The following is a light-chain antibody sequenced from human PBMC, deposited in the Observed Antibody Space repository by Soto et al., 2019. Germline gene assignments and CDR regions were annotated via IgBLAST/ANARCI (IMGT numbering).Light chain of an antibody. CDR1: SSDVGNYNY. V-gene: IGLV2-8*01. CDR3: TSYAAGKNVV. Sequence: QSALTQPPSASGSPGQSVTISCTGTSSDVGNYNYVSWYQQHPGKAPKLMIYEVTKRTSGVPDRFSGSKSGNTASLTVSGLQAEDEVEYYCTSYAAGKNVVFGGGTKVTVL. J-gene: IGLJ2*01. CDR2: EVT.